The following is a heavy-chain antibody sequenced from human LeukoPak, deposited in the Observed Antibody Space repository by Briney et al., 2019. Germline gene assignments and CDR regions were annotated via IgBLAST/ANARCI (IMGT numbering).Heavy chain of an antibody. V-gene: IGHV1-69*05. CDR2: IIPIFGTA. CDR1: GGTFSSYA. D-gene: IGHD3-22*01. J-gene: IGHJ3*02. CDR3: ARVRPGYDSSGYYLKGSAFDI. Sequence: SVKVSCKASGGTFSSYAISWVRQAPGQGLEWMGGIIPIFGTANYAQKFQGRVTITTDESTSTAYMELSSLRSEDTAVYYCARVRPGYDSSGYYLKGSAFDIWGQGTMVTVSS.